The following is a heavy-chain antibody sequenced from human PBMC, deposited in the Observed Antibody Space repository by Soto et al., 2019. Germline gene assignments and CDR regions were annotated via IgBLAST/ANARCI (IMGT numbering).Heavy chain of an antibody. CDR2: IYYSGST. J-gene: IGHJ4*02. V-gene: IGHV4-31*03. Sequence: SETLSLTCTVSGGSISSGGYYWSWIRQHPGKGLEWIGYIYYSGSTYYNPSLKSRVTISVDTSKNQFSLKLSSVTAADTAVYYCAGLYCGGDCSPPDYWGQGTLVTVSS. CDR1: GGSISSGGYY. CDR3: AGLYCGGDCSPPDY. D-gene: IGHD2-21*02.